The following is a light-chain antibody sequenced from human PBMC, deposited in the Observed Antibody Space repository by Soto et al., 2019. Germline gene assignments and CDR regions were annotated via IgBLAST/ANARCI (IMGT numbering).Light chain of an antibody. Sequence: EIQMTQSPSTLSASVGDRVTITCRASQSISNWLAWHQQKPGKAPKLLIYKASTLESGVPSRFSGSGSGTEFTLTISSLQPDDFATYYCQQYDSYSRTFGQGTKVDIK. V-gene: IGKV1-5*03. J-gene: IGKJ1*01. CDR3: QQYDSYSRT. CDR1: QSISNW. CDR2: KAS.